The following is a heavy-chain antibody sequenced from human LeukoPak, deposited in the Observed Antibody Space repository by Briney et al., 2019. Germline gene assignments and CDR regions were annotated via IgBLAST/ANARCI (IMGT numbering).Heavy chain of an antibody. CDR3: AKILTDFDY. J-gene: IGHJ4*02. CDR2: ISYDGSNK. D-gene: IGHD3-9*01. V-gene: IGHV3-30-3*01. CDR1: GFTFSSYA. Sequence: GGSLRLSCAASGFTFSSYAMHWVRQAPGKGLEWVAVISYDGSNKYYADSVKGQFTISRDNSKNTLYLQMNSLRAEDTAVYYCAKILTDFDYWGQGTLVTVSS.